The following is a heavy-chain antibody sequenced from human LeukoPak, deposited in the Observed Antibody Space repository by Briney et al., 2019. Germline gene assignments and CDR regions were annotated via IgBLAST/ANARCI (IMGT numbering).Heavy chain of an antibody. J-gene: IGHJ6*03. D-gene: IGHD2-2*01. CDR2: IYYSGST. Sequence: PSETLSLTCTVSGGSISSSSYYWGWIRQSPGKGLEWIGSIYYSGSTYYNPSLKSRVTISVDTSKNQFSLKLSSVTAADTAVYYCARASPSPIGPTYYYYYMDVWGKGTTVTVSS. CDR1: GGSISSSSYY. V-gene: IGHV4-39*07. CDR3: ARASPSPIGPTYYYYYMDV.